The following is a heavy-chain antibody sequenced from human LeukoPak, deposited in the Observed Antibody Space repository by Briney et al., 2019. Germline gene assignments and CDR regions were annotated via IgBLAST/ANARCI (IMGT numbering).Heavy chain of an antibody. CDR3: ARVIGYCSSTSCYRNFDY. V-gene: IGHV3-21*01. CDR1: GFTFSSDS. Sequence: GGSLRLSCAASGFTFSSDSMNWVRQAPGKGLEWVSSISSSSSYIYYADSVKGRFTISRDNAKNSLYLQMNSLRAEDTAVYYCARVIGYCSSTSCYRNFDYWGQGTLVTVSS. CDR2: ISSSSSYI. D-gene: IGHD2-2*01. J-gene: IGHJ4*02.